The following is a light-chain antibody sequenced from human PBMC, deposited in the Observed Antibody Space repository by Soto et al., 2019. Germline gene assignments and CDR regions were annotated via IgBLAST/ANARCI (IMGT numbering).Light chain of an antibody. CDR2: WAS. CDR1: QSVLYSSNNKNY. Sequence: DIVMTQSPDSLAVSLVERATINCKSSQSVLYSSNNKNYLGWYQQKPGQTPKLLIYWASTRDSGVPDRFSGSGSGTDFTLTISSLQAEDVAVYYCQQYHSPPYTFGQGTRLEIK. V-gene: IGKV4-1*01. J-gene: IGKJ2*01. CDR3: QQYHSPPYT.